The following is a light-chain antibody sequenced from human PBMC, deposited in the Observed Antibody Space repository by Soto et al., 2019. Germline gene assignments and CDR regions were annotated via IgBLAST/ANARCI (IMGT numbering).Light chain of an antibody. Sequence: QSVLTQPRSVSGSPGQSVTISCTGTSSDVGGYNFVSWYQQHPDKAPKLMLYDVSKRPSGVPDRFSGSKSGNSASLTISGLQAEDEADYYCCSYAGSYTLVFGGGTKLTVL. CDR1: SSDVGGYNF. CDR2: DVS. CDR3: CSYAGSYTLV. V-gene: IGLV2-11*01. J-gene: IGLJ3*02.